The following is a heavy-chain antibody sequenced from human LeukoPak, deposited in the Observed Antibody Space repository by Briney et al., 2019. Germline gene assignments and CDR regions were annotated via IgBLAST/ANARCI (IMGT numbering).Heavy chain of an antibody. J-gene: IGHJ5*01. CDR2: ITGSGGTT. D-gene: IGHD6-13*01. V-gene: IGHV3-23*01. CDR1: GFAFSNYG. CDR3: AREHSSSCPDS. Sequence: PGGSLRLSCAASGFAFSNYGMNWVRQAPGKGLEWVSGITGSGGTTYYADSVEGRFTISRDNSKNTLYLQMNSLRVEDTALYYCAREHSSSCPDSWGQGTLVTVSS.